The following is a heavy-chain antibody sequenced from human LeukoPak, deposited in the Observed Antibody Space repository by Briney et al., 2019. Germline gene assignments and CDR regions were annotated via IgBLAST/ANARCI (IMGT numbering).Heavy chain of an antibody. CDR2: ISGSGGST. CDR3: ARYSGSYYYPPAWDL. V-gene: IGHV3-23*01. D-gene: IGHD1-26*01. CDR1: GFTFSSYA. Sequence: GGSLRLSCAASGFTFSSYAMSWVRQAPGKGLEWVSAISGSGGSTYYADSVKGRFTISRDNSKNTLYLQMDSLRADDTAVYYCARYSGSYYYPPAWDLWGQGTLVTVSS. J-gene: IGHJ4*02.